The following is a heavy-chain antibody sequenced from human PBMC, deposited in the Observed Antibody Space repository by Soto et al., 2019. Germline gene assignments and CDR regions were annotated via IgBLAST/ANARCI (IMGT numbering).Heavy chain of an antibody. J-gene: IGHJ4*02. V-gene: IGHV3-23*01. CDR2: ISSDGTRT. D-gene: IGHD6-19*01. Sequence: EVQLLESGGGLVQPGGSLRLSCAASGFSFSTYAMTWVRQAPGTGLEWVSTISSDGTRTYYADSVKGRFTISRDRSTNTVSLQMNSLRAEDTALYYCAKDRGPVAEEYWGQGTLVTVSS. CDR3: AKDRGPVAEEY. CDR1: GFSFSTYA.